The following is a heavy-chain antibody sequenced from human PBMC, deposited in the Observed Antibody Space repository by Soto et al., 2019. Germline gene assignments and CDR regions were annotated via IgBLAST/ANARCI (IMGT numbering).Heavy chain of an antibody. CDR2: VSHDGRNT. D-gene: IGHD6-19*01. J-gene: IGHJ4*02. CDR1: GFTFSDYA. CDR3: ATGVRQWLVRSYFNY. Sequence: VQLVESGGGVVQPGMSRRLSCAASGFTFSDYAMHWVRQAQGKGLEWVAGVSHDGRNTHYADSVKGRFTISRDSSTNTVSLEMTSLRVEDTAVYYCATGVRQWLVRSYFNYWGQGALVTVSS. V-gene: IGHV3-30*03.